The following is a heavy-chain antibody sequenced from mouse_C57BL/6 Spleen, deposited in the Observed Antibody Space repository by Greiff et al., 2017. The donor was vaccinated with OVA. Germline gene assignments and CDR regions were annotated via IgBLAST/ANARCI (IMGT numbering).Heavy chain of an antibody. CDR3: VRHRGLLQDAMDY. Sequence: EVQLVESGGGLVQPKGSLKLSCAASGFSFNTYAMNWVRQAPGKGLEWVARIRSKSNNYATYYADSVKDRFTISRDDSESMLYLQMNNLKTEDTAMYYCVRHRGLLQDAMDYWGQGTSVTVSS. CDR1: GFSFNTYA. CDR2: IRSKSNNYAT. J-gene: IGHJ4*01. V-gene: IGHV10-1*01. D-gene: IGHD2-3*01.